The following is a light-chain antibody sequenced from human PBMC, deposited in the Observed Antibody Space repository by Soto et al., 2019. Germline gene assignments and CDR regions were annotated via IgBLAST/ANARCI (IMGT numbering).Light chain of an antibody. Sequence: QSVLTQPPSVSGAPGQRVTISCTGSSSNIGAGYAVHWYQQLPGTAPKRLIYGNNNRPSGVTDRFSGSKSGTSASLAITGLQAEDEADYYCQSYDSSLSNVVFGGGIKLTVL. CDR2: GNN. J-gene: IGLJ2*01. CDR3: QSYDSSLSNVV. CDR1: SSNIGAGYA. V-gene: IGLV1-40*01.